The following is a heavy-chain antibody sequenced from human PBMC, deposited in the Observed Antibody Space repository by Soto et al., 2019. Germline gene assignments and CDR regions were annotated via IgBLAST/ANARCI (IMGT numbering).Heavy chain of an antibody. D-gene: IGHD1-26*01. Sequence: SEKVCCRASGYPSTRYQMHGLRQAPGQGLEWVGIINPRGGSTSLEQKFQVRVTMTRDTSTSTVYMEVSRLRFEDTAVYYCARALREYTGSYPSGPGYWGQGTLVTVSS. V-gene: IGHV1-46*01. CDR1: GYPSTRYQ. J-gene: IGHJ4*02. CDR2: INPRGGST. CDR3: ARALREYTGSYPSGPGY.